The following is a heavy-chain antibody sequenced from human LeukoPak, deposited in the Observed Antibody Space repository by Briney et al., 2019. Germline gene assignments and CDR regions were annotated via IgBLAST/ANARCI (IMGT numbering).Heavy chain of an antibody. D-gene: IGHD6-19*01. V-gene: IGHV4-59*01. J-gene: IGHJ5*02. CDR2: IYYSGST. Sequence: SETLSLTCTVSGGSISSYYWSWIRQPPGKGLEWIGYIYYSGSTNYNPSLKSRVTISVDTSKNQLSLKLSSVTAADTAVYYCARAIAVAGTHWFDPWGQGTLVTVSS. CDR1: GGSISSYY. CDR3: ARAIAVAGTHWFDP.